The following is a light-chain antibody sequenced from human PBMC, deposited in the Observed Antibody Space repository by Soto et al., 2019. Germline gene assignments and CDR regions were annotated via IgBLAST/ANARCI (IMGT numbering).Light chain of an antibody. CDR3: SSHAGRYV. CDR1: SSDVGGYNY. J-gene: IGLJ1*01. Sequence: QSALTQPPSASGSPGPSVTISCTGTSSDVGGYNYVSWYQQHPGKAPKLMIYEVSKRPSGVPDRFSGSKSGNTASLTVSGLQAEDESDYYCSSHAGRYVFGTGTKLTVL. CDR2: EVS. V-gene: IGLV2-8*01.